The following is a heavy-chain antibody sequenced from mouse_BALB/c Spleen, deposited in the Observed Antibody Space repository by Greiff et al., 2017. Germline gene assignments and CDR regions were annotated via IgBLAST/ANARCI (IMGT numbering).Heavy chain of an antibody. D-gene: IGHD1-1*01. CDR2: IDPANGNT. Sequence: VQLKQSGAELVKPGASVKLSCTASGFNIKDTYMHWVKQRPEQGLEWIGRIDPANGNTKYDPKFQGKATITADTSSNTAYLQLSSLTSEDTAVYYCADYYYGSSSFCAYWGQGTLVTVSA. CDR3: ADYYYGSSSFCAY. V-gene: IGHV14-3*02. CDR1: GFNIKDTY. J-gene: IGHJ3*01.